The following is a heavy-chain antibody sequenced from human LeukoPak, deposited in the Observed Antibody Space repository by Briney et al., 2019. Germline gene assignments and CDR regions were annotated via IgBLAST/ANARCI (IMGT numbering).Heavy chain of an antibody. Sequence: SDTLSLTCAVYGGSLSGYYWSWIRQPPPKGLEWIGEINHRGSTNYNPSLKSRVTLSVDTSKNQFALNGSCETAADTAVYYCARGGPRGYVDWGQGTLVTVSS. J-gene: IGHJ4*02. CDR1: GGSLSGYY. CDR2: INHRGST. D-gene: IGHD6-25*01. V-gene: IGHV4-34*01. CDR3: ARGGPRGYVD.